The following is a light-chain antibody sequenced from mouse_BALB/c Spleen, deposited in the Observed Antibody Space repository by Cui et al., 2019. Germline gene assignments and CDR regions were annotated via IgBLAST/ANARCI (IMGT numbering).Light chain of an antibody. Sequence: DIVITQDELCNPVTSGESVSISCRSSKSLLYKDGKTYLNWFLQRPGQSPQLLIYVMANRESGGADRFSGSGSGTDFTLEISRVKAEDVGVYYCQQLVEYPYTFGGGTKLEIK. V-gene: IGKV2-112*01. CDR3: QQLVEYPYT. J-gene: IGKJ2*01. CDR1: KSLLYKDGKTY. CDR2: VMA.